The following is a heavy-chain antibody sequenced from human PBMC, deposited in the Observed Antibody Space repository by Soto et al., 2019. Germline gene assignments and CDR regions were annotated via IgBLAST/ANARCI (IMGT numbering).Heavy chain of an antibody. D-gene: IGHD2-2*01. CDR1: GASITSSHW. V-gene: IGHV4-4*02. CDR3: ARIAIVPAALDP. J-gene: IGHJ5*02. Sequence: SETLSLTCDVSGASITSSHWWCWLRQSPGKGLEWIGEVYHSGSANYNPSLKSRASMSVDKSKNQFSLRLSSVTAADTALYYCARIAIVPAALDPWGQGMLVTVPS. CDR2: VYHSGSA.